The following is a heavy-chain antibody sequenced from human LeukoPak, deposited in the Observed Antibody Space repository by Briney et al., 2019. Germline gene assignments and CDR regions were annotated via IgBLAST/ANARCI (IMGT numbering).Heavy chain of an antibody. J-gene: IGHJ6*02. CDR1: GFTFSDYY. CDR2: ISSSGSTI. CDR3: ARRYSDFWSGYYLWYYGMDV. Sequence: GGSLRLSCAASGFTFSDYYMSWIRQAPGKGLEWVSYISSSGSTIYYADSVKGRFTISRDNAKNSLYLQMSSLRAEDTAVYYCARRYSDFWSGYYLWYYGMDVWGQGTTVTVSS. V-gene: IGHV3-11*01. D-gene: IGHD3-3*01.